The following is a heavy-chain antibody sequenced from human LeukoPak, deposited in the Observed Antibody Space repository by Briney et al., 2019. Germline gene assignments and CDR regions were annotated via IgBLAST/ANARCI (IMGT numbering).Heavy chain of an antibody. D-gene: IGHD3/OR15-3a*01. CDR1: GGSFSGHY. J-gene: IGHJ4*02. Sequence: PSETLSLTCAVYGGSFSGHYWSWIRQTPGKGLEWIGEINHGGSTDYNPSLESRVTISVDTSKNQFSLQLSSVAAADTAVYYCARRQGLFDYWGQGTLVTVSS. CDR3: ARRQGLFDY. CDR2: INHGGST. V-gene: IGHV4-34*01.